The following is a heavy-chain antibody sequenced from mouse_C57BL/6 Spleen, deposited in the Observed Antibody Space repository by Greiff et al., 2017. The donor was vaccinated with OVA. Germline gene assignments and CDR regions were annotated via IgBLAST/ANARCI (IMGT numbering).Heavy chain of an antibody. Sequence: EVLLVESGGGLVKPGGSLKLSCAASGFTFSDYGMHWVRQAPEKGLEWVAYISSGSSTIYYADTVKGRFTISRDNAKNTLFLQMTSLRSEDTAMYYGARGDEGSSMDYWGQGTSVTVSS. J-gene: IGHJ4*01. V-gene: IGHV5-17*01. CDR2: ISSGSSTI. CDR3: ARGDEGSSMDY. CDR1: GFTFSDYG.